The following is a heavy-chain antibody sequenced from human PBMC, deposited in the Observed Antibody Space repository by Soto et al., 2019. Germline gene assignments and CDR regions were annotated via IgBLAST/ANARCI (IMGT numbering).Heavy chain of an antibody. V-gene: IGHV3-15*01. Sequence: GSLRVSCAASGXTVSNAWMGWVRRAPGKGVEGVGRIKSKTDGGTTDYPAPFKGRVTISRDDSKNTLYLQMNSLKTEDTAVYYCTTEFRITMIVVAEIRAFDIWGQGTMGTVS. CDR1: GXTVSNAW. D-gene: IGHD3-22*01. J-gene: IGHJ3*02. CDR2: IKSKTDGGTT. CDR3: TTEFRITMIVVAEIRAFDI.